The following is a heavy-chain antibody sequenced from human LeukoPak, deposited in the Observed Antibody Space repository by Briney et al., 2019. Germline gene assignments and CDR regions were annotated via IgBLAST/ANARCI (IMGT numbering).Heavy chain of an antibody. CDR3: ARGRTPPPLRFWSGYYPHYYYYYMDV. D-gene: IGHD3-3*01. Sequence: ASVKVSCKASGYTFTSYDINWVRQATGQGLEWMRWMNPNSGNTGYAQKFQGRVTMTRNTSISTAYMELSSLRSEDTAVYYCARGRTPPPLRFWSGYYPHYYYYYMDVWGKGTTVTVSS. V-gene: IGHV1-8*01. CDR1: GYTFTSYD. J-gene: IGHJ6*03. CDR2: MNPNSGNT.